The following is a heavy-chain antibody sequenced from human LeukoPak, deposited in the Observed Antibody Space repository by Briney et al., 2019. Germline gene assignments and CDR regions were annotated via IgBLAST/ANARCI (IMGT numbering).Heavy chain of an antibody. D-gene: IGHD2-2*01. CDR3: ARGRNQLLGYFDY. Sequence: ASVKVSCKASGYTFTSYDFNWLRQATGQGPEWMGWMNPNSGATGYAQKFQGRVTITRDTSASTAYMELSSLRSEDTAVYYCARGRNQLLGYFDYWGQGTLVTVSS. V-gene: IGHV1-8*01. J-gene: IGHJ4*02. CDR2: MNPNSGAT. CDR1: GYTFTSYD.